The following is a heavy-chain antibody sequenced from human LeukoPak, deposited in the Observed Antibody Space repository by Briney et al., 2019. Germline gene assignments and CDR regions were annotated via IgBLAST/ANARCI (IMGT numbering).Heavy chain of an antibody. D-gene: IGHD4-23*01. CDR3: ARDPHDYGGIPAAFNI. V-gene: IGHV3-74*01. J-gene: IGHJ3*02. CDR2: ICTDETTI. CDR1: GFTFSTYC. Sequence: PGGSLRLSCAASGFTFSTYCMHWVRQPPGKGLVWVSQICTDETTIRNADSVKGRFTISRDNSKNTLYLQMNSLRAEDTAVYYCARDPHDYGGIPAAFNIWGQGTMVTVSS.